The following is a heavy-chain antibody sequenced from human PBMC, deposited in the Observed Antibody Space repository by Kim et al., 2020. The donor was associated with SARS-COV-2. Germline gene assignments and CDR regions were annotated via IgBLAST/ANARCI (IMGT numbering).Heavy chain of an antibody. J-gene: IGHJ4*02. V-gene: IGHV4-59*13. Sequence: SETLSLTCTVSGGSISSYYWSWIRQPPGKGLEWIGYIYYSGSTNYNPSLKSRVTISVDTSKNQFSLKLSSVTAADTAVYYCARSSLLRGYSYGYFDYWGQGTLVTVSS. CDR2: IYYSGST. D-gene: IGHD5-18*01. CDR1: GGSISSYY. CDR3: ARSSLLRGYSYGYFDY.